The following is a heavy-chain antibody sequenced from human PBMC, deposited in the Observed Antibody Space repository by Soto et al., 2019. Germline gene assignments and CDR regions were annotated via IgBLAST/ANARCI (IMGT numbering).Heavy chain of an antibody. D-gene: IGHD3-10*01. V-gene: IGHV3-30*18. CDR3: AKDLYYYHFIRDDL. J-gene: IGHJ5*02. Sequence: GGSLRLSCTASGFTFSSYGFHWVRQAPGRGLEWVAVISNDGGNKYYADSVKGRFTISRDNSANTLFLQLNSLRAEDTAVYYCAKDLYYYHFIRDDLWGQGTLVTVSS. CDR2: ISNDGGNK. CDR1: GFTFSSYG.